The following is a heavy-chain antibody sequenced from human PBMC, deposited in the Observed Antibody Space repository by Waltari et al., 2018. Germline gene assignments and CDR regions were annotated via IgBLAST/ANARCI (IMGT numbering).Heavy chain of an antibody. CDR2: IYHSGST. D-gene: IGHD3-22*01. J-gene: IGHJ4*02. Sequence: LSLTCAVSGYSISSGYYWGWIRQPPGKGLEWIGSIYHSGSTYYNPSLKSRVTISVDTSKNQFSPKLSSVTAADTAVYYCARDYYDSSGYYSPFDYWGQGTLVTVSS. CDR3: ARDYYDSSGYYSPFDY. V-gene: IGHV4-38-2*02. CDR1: GYSISSGYY.